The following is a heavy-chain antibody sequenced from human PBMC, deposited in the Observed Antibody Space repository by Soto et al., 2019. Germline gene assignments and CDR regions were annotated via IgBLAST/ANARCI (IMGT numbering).Heavy chain of an antibody. D-gene: IGHD6-19*01. V-gene: IGHV3-7*05. CDR1: GFTFSSYW. CDR2: IKQDGSEK. CDR3: ARDQGSGDYYYGMDV. Sequence: EVQLVESGGGLVQPGGSLRLSCAASGFTFSSYWMSWVRQAPGKGLEWVAHIKQDGSEKYYVDSVKGRFTISRDNAKNSLYLQMNSVRAEDTAVYYCARDQGSGDYYYGMDVWGQGTTVTVSS. J-gene: IGHJ6*02.